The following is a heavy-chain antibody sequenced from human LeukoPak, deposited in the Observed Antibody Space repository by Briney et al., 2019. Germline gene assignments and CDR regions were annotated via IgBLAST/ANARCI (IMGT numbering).Heavy chain of an antibody. CDR2: ISSSSSYI. CDR1: GFTFSSYS. Sequence: GGSLRLSCAASGFTFSSYSMNWVRQAPGKGLEWVSSISSSSSYIYYADSVKGRFTISRDNAKNSLYLQMNSLRAEDTAVYYCAKDNRRLLWFGEPNWFDPWGQGTLVTVSS. J-gene: IGHJ5*02. D-gene: IGHD3-10*01. V-gene: IGHV3-21*04. CDR3: AKDNRRLLWFGEPNWFDP.